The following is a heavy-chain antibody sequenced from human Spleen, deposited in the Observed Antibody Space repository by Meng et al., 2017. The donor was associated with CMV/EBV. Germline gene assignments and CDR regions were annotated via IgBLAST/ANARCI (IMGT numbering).Heavy chain of an antibody. CDR1: GFTFSDYW. CDR3: VRDLVGNRDS. V-gene: IGHV3-74*03. Sequence: CGDGLVRRGGPLRLSCAHSGFTFSDYWMHWVRQAPGEGPVRVSRIDTYGTVTSYAESVRGRFTISRDNSKKTLYLKMNDLRAGDSGVYYCVRDLVGNRDSWGHGTLVTVSS. CDR2: IDTYGTVT. D-gene: IGHD1-14*01. J-gene: IGHJ5*01.